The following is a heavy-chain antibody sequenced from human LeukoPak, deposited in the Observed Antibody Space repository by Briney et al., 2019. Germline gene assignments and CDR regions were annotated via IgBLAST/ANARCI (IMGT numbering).Heavy chain of an antibody. J-gene: IGHJ6*03. Sequence: ASVKVSCKASGYTFTSYGISWVRQAPGQGREWMGWISAYNVNTNYAPKLQGRVTMTTDTSTRTAYMGLRSLRPDDTAPYYCSREYWGYDSSGLYYMDVWGKGTTVTISS. CDR3: SREYWGYDSSGLYYMDV. CDR2: ISAYNVNT. CDR1: GYTFTSYG. V-gene: IGHV1-18*01. D-gene: IGHD3-22*01.